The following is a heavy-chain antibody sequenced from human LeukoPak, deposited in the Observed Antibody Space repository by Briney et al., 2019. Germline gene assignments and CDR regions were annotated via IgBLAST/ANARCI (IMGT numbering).Heavy chain of an antibody. J-gene: IGHJ4*02. D-gene: IGHD5-18*01. V-gene: IGHV4-39*01. CDR2: IYYSGIT. CDR3: ARQWAYNYGFYFDY. CDR1: GGSISSSSYF. Sequence: PSETLSLTCTVSGGSISSSSYFWGWIRQPPGKGLEWIGTIYYSGITYYNPSLKSRVTISVDTSKNQFSLKLSSVTAADTAVYYCARQWAYNYGFYFDYWGQGTLVTVSS.